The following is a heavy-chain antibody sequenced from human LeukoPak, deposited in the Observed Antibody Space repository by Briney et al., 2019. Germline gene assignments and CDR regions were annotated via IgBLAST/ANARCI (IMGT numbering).Heavy chain of an antibody. CDR3: ARETVAALYYAMDV. J-gene: IGHJ6*02. CDR1: GFTVSSNY. D-gene: IGHD6-19*01. V-gene: IGHV3-53*01. CDR2: IYSGGST. Sequence: GGSLRLSCAASGFTVSSNYMSWVRQAPGKGLEWVSVIYSGGSTYYADSVKGRFTISRDNSKNTLYLQMNSLGAEDTAVYFCARETVAALYYAMDVWGQGTTVTVSS.